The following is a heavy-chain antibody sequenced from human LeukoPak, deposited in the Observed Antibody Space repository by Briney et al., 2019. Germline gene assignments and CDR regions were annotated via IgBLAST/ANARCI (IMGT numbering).Heavy chain of an antibody. J-gene: IGHJ2*01. V-gene: IGHV3-48*02. Sequence: GGSLRLSCAASGYTFSTYGTSWVRQATGKGLEWVSYISSSSTTIYYADSVKGRFTISRDNAKNSLYLQMYSLRDEDTAVYYYARFRPGWYFDLWGRGTLVTVSS. CDR2: ISSSSTTI. CDR3: ARFRPGWYFDL. CDR1: GYTFSTYG.